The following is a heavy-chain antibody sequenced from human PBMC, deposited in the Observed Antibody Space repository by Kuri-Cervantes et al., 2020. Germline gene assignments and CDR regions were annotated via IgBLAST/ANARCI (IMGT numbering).Heavy chain of an antibody. CDR1: GFTFDDYA. CDR3: ARGGPPMVRGFPSATYYMDV. V-gene: IGHV3-9*01. D-gene: IGHD3-10*01. J-gene: IGHJ6*03. CDR2: INWNSGSI. Sequence: GGSLRLSCAASGFTFDDYAMHWVRQAPGKGLEWVSGINWNSGSIGYADSMKGRFTISRDNAKNSLYLQMNSLRAEDTAVYYCARGGPPMVRGFPSATYYMDVWGKGTTVTVSS.